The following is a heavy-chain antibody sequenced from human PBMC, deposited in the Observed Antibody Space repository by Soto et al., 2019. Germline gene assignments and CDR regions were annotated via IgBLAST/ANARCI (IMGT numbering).Heavy chain of an antibody. D-gene: IGHD5-12*01. V-gene: IGHV5-51*01. CDR1: GYSFTSYW. J-gene: IGHJ3*02. CDR2: IYPGDSDT. CDR3: ARGWGDGYNYGDAFDI. Sequence: GESLKISCKGSGYSFTSYWIGWVRQMPGKGLEWMGIIYPGDSDTRYSPSFQGQVTISADKSISTAYLQWSSLKASDTAMYYCARGWGDGYNYGDAFDIWGQGTMVTVSS.